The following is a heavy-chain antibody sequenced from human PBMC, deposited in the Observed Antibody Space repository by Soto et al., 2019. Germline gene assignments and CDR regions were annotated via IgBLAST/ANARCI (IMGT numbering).Heavy chain of an antibody. CDR2: IRGSGADT. J-gene: IGHJ4*01. D-gene: IGHD5-12*01. CDR1: GFTFNNYP. CDR3: ANSRVATNVATFDC. Sequence: GGSLRLSCAGSGFTFNNYPMSWVRQAPGKGLEWVSAIRGSGADTFYADSVKGRFTSSRDNSKNTIYLQMSSLRAEDTAIYYCANSRVATNVATFDCWGHGTMVTVAA. V-gene: IGHV3-23*01.